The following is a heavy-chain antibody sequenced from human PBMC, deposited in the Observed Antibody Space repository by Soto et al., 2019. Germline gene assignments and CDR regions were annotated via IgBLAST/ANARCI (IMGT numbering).Heavy chain of an antibody. J-gene: IGHJ6*02. Sequence: QVQLQQWGAGLLKPSETLSLTCAVYGGSLSGYYWSWLRQPPGKGPAWIGEINHSGSTKYNPSLESRVTRAVDTSKNQSALKLNSVRAADAAGDYCASTGRMAGWSHGATVNVSS. CDR3: ASTGRMAG. V-gene: IGHV4-34*01. CDR1: GGSLSGYY. D-gene: IGHD4-17*01. CDR2: INHSGST.